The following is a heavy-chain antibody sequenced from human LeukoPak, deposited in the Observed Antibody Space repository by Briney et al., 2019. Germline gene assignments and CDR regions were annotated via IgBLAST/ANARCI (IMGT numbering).Heavy chain of an antibody. CDR2: ISSSSSYI. V-gene: IGHV3-21*01. Sequence: GGSLRLSCAASGFTFSSYSMNWVRQAPGKGLEWVSSISSSSSYIYYADSVEGRFTISRDNAKNSLYLQMNSLRAEDTAVYYCARDDYGSGKDYWGQGTLVTVSS. CDR3: ARDDYGSGKDY. J-gene: IGHJ4*02. D-gene: IGHD3-10*01. CDR1: GFTFSSYS.